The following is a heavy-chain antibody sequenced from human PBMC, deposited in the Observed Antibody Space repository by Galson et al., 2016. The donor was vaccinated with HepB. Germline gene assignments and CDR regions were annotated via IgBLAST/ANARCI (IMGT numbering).Heavy chain of an antibody. V-gene: IGHV3-53*01. CDR2: IYNSGRT. CDR1: GFTVSNLY. J-gene: IGHJ5*02. Sequence: SLRLSCAASGFTVSNLYMTWVRQAPGKGLEWVALIYNSGRTTYADSVKGRFIISRDNSKHMMFLQMNNLRADDTAVYYCATQSASTKRYLCFDPWGQGTLVTVSS. D-gene: IGHD2-2*01. CDR3: ATQSASTKRYLCFDP.